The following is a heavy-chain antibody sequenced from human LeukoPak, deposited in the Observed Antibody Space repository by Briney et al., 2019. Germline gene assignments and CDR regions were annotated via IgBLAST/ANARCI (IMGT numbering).Heavy chain of an antibody. CDR1: GFTFSSYA. CDR2: ISYDGSNK. V-gene: IGHV3-30*04. D-gene: IGHD3-16*01. CDR3: AKDRYSYAFEYFES. J-gene: IGHJ4*02. Sequence: SGGSLRLSCAASGFTFSSYAMHWVRQAPGKGLEWVAVISYDGSNKYYADSMKGRFTISRDNSKNTLSLQVSSLRAEDTAVYYCAKDRYSYAFEYFESWGQGTLVTVSS.